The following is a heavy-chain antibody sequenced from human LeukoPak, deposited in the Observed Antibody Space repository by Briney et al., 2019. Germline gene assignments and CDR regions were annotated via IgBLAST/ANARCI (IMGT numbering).Heavy chain of an antibody. CDR2: ISGSGGNT. Sequence: GGSLRLSCAASGFTFSRYAMSWVRQAPGKGLEWVSSISGSGGNTYYADSVKGRFTISRDNSKNTLNLQMNSLRAEDTAVYYCAKAYSSGWSFDYWGQGTLVTVSS. J-gene: IGHJ4*02. CDR3: AKAYSSGWSFDY. D-gene: IGHD6-19*01. V-gene: IGHV3-23*01. CDR1: GFTFSRYA.